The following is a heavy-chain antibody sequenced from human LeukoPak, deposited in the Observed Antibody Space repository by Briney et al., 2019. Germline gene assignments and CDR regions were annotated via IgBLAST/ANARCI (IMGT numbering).Heavy chain of an antibody. CDR3: ARLIAAAGNDWFDP. CDR1: GFTFTTAW. V-gene: IGHV3-7*01. D-gene: IGHD6-13*01. Sequence: GGSLRLSCAASGFTFTTAWMNWIRQAPGKGLEWVANIKQDGSEKYYVDSVKGRFTISRDNAKNSLYLQMNSLRAEDTAVYYCARLIAAAGNDWFDPWGQGTLVTVSS. J-gene: IGHJ5*02. CDR2: IKQDGSEK.